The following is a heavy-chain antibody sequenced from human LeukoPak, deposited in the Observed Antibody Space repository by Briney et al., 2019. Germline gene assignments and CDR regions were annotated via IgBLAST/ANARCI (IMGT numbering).Heavy chain of an antibody. CDR3: VRDTPGDGLDV. J-gene: IGHJ6*02. V-gene: IGHV3-74*01. CDR2: ITSDGSST. CDR1: GSSFRSYW. Sequence: QSGGSLRLSCAASGSSFRSYWMHWVRQDPGKGLVWVSHITSDGSSTGYADSVKGRFTISRDNAKNTLYLQMNSLRVEDTAVYYCVRDTPGDGLDVWGQGTTVTVSS.